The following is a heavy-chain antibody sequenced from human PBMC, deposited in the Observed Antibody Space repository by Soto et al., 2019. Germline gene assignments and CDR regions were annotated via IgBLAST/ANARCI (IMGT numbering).Heavy chain of an antibody. D-gene: IGHD3-16*02. CDR1: GYTFTDYF. V-gene: IGHV1-46*04. CDR2: INPSVGIQ. J-gene: IGHJ4*02. Sequence: QVHLVQSGAELKKPGASVIVSCKASGYTFTDYFMHWMRQAPGQGLEWVGIINPSVGIQTYAQKWQGRVTLTRDTSRNTVYMELTPLTSEDTAVYYCAKEGHRGSYRSHENWGQGTLVTVSS. CDR3: AKEGHRGSYRSHEN.